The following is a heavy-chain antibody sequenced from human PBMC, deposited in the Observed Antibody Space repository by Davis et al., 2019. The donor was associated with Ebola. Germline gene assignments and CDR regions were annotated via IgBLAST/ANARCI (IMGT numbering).Heavy chain of an antibody. D-gene: IGHD1-26*01. J-gene: IGHJ4*02. CDR3: ARASTWEILDY. CDR2: INTDGSAA. CDR1: GFTFSNYW. V-gene: IGHV3-74*01. Sequence: HTGGSLRLSCAVSGFTFSNYWMHWVRQLPGTGPVWVSRINTDGSAATYADSVSGRFTTSRDNAKNTLYLQMNSLRADDTAVYYCARASTWEILDYWGQGTLVTGSS.